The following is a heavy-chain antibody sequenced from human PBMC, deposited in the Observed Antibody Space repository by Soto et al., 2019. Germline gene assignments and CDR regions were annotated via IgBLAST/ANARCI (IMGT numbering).Heavy chain of an antibody. J-gene: IGHJ4*02. CDR1: GGSISSGGYS. D-gene: IGHD6-19*01. Sequence: QLQLQESGSGLVKPSQTLSLTCAVSGGSISSGGYSWSWIRQPPGKGLEWIGYIYHSGSTYYNPSLTGRVTISVDRSKHQFSLKLSSVTAADTAVYYCASAGGLGAVAADYWGQGTLVTVSS. CDR3: ASAGGLGAVAADY. V-gene: IGHV4-30-2*01. CDR2: IYHSGST.